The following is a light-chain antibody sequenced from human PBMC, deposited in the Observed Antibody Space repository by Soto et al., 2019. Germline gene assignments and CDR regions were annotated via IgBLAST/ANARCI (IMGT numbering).Light chain of an antibody. Sequence: DIQMTQSPSTLSASVGDRVTITCRASQSISSWLAWYQQKPGKAPKLLIYDASSLESGVPSRFSGSGSGTEFTLTISSLQHDDFATYYCQQYNRYSGTFGQGTKLEIK. J-gene: IGKJ2*01. CDR3: QQYNRYSGT. V-gene: IGKV1-5*01. CDR2: DAS. CDR1: QSISSW.